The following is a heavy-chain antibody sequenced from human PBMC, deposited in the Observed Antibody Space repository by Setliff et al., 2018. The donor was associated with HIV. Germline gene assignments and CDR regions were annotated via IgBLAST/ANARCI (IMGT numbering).Heavy chain of an antibody. CDR3: ATDPHRRDGYNFDS. D-gene: IGHD2-21*02. V-gene: IGHV3-11*05. CDR2: ISRDSYT. J-gene: IGHJ4*02. Sequence: PGGSLRLSCITSGFTFTDYHMSWVRQAPGKGLEWISYISRDSYTTYTDSVKGRFTVSSDNTKRSLYLQMNSLRAEDTAVYYCATDPHRRDGYNFDSWGQGTLVTVSS. CDR1: GFTFTDYH.